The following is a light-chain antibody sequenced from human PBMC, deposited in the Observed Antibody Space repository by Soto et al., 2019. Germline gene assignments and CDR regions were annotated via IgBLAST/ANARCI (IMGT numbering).Light chain of an antibody. CDR3: NSYTSSTTVV. CDR1: SSDVGGYNY. J-gene: IGLJ2*01. Sequence: QSALTQPASVSGSPGQSITISCTETSSDVGGYNYVSWYQQHPGKAPKLMIYDVTNRPSGVSNRFSGSKSGNTASLTISGLQAEDEADYYCNSYTSSTTVVFGGGTKVTVL. CDR2: DVT. V-gene: IGLV2-14*01.